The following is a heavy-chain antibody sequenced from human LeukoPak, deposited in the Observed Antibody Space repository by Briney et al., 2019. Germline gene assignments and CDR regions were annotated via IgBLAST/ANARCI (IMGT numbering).Heavy chain of an antibody. V-gene: IGHV1-69*10. J-gene: IGHJ4*02. CDR2: IIPILGIA. CDR1: GGTFSSYA. D-gene: IGHD3-16*01. Sequence: VKVSCKASGGTFSSYAISWVRQAPGQGLEWMGRIIPILGIANYAQKFQGRVTITADKSTSTAYMELSSLRSEDTAVYYCARMSPPDYVPYYFDYWGQGTLVTVSS. CDR3: ARMSPPDYVPYYFDY.